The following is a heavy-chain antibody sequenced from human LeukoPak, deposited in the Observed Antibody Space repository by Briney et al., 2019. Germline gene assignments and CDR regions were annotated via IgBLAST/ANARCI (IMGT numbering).Heavy chain of an antibody. CDR2: INHSGST. D-gene: IGHD2-2*01. V-gene: IGHV4-34*01. CDR3: ARDLDCGSTSCYPPY. CDR1: GGSFSGYY. Sequence: PSETLSLTCAVYGGSFSGYYWSWIRQPPGKGLEWIGEINHSGSTNYNPSLKSRVTISVDTSKNQFSLKLSSVTAADTAVYYCARDLDCGSTSCYPPYWGQGTLVTVSS. J-gene: IGHJ4*02.